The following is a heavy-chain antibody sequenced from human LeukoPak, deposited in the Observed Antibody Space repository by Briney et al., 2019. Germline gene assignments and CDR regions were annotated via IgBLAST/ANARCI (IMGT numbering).Heavy chain of an antibody. D-gene: IGHD2-2*02. J-gene: IGHJ6*03. CDR2: INQNSGGT. CDR1: GYTLTNYG. V-gene: IGHV1-2*02. CDR3: ARVAAEVVGVPGAIGFGWLRRDYYYMDV. Sequence: WASVKVSCKASGYTLTNYGISWVRQAPGQGLEWMGWINQNSGGTNKAQTFQCKVTLTRDMSTSTVYMELSSLRSEDTAVYYCARVAAEVVGVPGAIGFGWLRRDYYYMDVWGKGTTVTVSS.